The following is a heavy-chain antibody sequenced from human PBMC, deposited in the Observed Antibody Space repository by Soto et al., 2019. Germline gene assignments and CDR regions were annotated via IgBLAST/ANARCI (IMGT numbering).Heavy chain of an antibody. CDR3: ARIVTPSCSGDYGMDV. CDR2: TYYRSKWYN. CDR1: GDSVSSNSAA. J-gene: IGHJ6*02. V-gene: IGHV6-1*01. Sequence: QVQLQQSGPGLVKPSQTLSLTCVISGDSVSSNSAAWNWIRQSPSRGLEWLGRTYYRSKWYNDYAVPVKDRITINPDTSKNQFSLQLTSVTPEDTAVYYCARIVTPSCSGDYGMDVWGQGTTIIVSS. D-gene: IGHD1-26*01.